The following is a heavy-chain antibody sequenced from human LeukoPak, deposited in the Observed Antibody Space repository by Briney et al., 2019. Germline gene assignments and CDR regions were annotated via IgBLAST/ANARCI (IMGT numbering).Heavy chain of an antibody. CDR3: ARDYCSSTTCYDSYYYGMDV. J-gene: IGHJ6*02. CDR1: GGSIRSGDYY. V-gene: IGHV4-61*08. Sequence: PSETLTLTCTVSGGSIRSGDYYWSWIRQPPGKGLEWIGYISYTGNTNYNPSLKSRVTISVDTSKNQFSLKLSSVTAADTAVYYCARDYCSSTTCYDSYYYGMDVWGQGTTVTVSS. CDR2: ISYTGNT. D-gene: IGHD2-2*01.